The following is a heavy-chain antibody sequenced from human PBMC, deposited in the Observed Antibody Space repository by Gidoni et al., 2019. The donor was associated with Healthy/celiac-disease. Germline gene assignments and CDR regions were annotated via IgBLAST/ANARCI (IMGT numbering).Heavy chain of an antibody. Sequence: EVQLVESGGGLVQPGRSLRLSCAASGFTFDDYAMPWFRQAPGKGLEWVSGISWNSGSIGYADSGKGRFTISRDNAKNSLYLQMNSLRAEDTALYYCAKGRRSSTISTYYDFPPGYGMDVWGQGTTVTVSS. CDR1: GFTFDDYA. J-gene: IGHJ6*02. CDR2: ISWNSGSI. CDR3: AKGRRSSTISTYYDFPPGYGMDV. V-gene: IGHV3-9*01. D-gene: IGHD3-3*01.